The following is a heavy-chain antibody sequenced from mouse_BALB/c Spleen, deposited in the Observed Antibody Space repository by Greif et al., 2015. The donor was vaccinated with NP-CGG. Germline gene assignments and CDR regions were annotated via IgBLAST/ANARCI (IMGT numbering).Heavy chain of an antibody. J-gene: IGHJ2*01. V-gene: IGHV14-3*02. CDR3: ASDVYGYYFDY. D-gene: IGHD2-3*01. CDR2: IVPANGNT. Sequence: EVQLQQSGAELVKPGASVKLSCTASGFNIKENFMHWVKERPEQGLEWIGRIVPANGNTRYDSNFQGKATITADTSSNTAYLQLSSLTSEDTAVYYCASDVYGYYFDYWGQGTTLTVSS. CDR1: GFNIKENF.